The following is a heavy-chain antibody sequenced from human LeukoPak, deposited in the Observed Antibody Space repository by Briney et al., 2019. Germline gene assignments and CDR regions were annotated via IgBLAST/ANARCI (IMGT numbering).Heavy chain of an antibody. Sequence: PGGSLRLSCAASGFTFGSYWMNWVRQAPGKGLEWVSYISDSGTTIYYGDSVKGRFTISRDNAKKSLYLQMNSLRSEDTAVYYCARASKRVGHPFAYYFDYWGQGTLVTVSS. D-gene: IGHD3-10*01. CDR3: ARASKRVGHPFAYYFDY. V-gene: IGHV3-48*04. CDR1: GFTFGSYW. J-gene: IGHJ4*02. CDR2: ISDSGTTI.